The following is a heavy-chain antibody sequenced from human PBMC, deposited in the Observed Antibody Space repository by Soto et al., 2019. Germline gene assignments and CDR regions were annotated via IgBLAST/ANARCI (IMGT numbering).Heavy chain of an antibody. CDR3: ARDTSGSGSYSSFDY. J-gene: IGHJ4*02. CDR1: GYTFTGYY. D-gene: IGHD3-10*01. Sequence: ASVKVSCKASGYTFTGYYMHWVRQAPGQGLEWMGWINPNSGGTNYAQKFQGWVTMTRDTSISTAYMELSRLRSDDTAVYYCARDTSGSGSYSSFDYWGQGTLVTVSS. CDR2: INPNSGGT. V-gene: IGHV1-2*04.